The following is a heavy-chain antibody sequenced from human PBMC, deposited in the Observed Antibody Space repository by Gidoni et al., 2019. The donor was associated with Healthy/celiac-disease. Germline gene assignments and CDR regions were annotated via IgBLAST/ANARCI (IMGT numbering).Heavy chain of an antibody. CDR1: GFTFSSYG. J-gene: IGHJ6*02. Sequence: QVQLVESGGGVVQPGRSLRLSCAAFGFTFSSYGMHWVRQAPGKGLEWVAVRWYDGSNKYYADSVKGRFTISRDNSKNTLYLQMNSLRAEDTAVYYCARGYDSSGYYPHYYYYGMDVWGQGTTVTVSS. V-gene: IGHV3-33*01. CDR3: ARGYDSSGYYPHYYYYGMDV. CDR2: RWYDGSNK. D-gene: IGHD3-22*01.